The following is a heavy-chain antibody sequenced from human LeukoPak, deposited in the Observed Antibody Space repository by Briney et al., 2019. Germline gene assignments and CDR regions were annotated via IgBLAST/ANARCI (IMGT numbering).Heavy chain of an antibody. D-gene: IGHD3-22*01. V-gene: IGHV3-7*03. CDR3: ARGFQYYYDSSGYYGEYFQH. J-gene: IGHJ1*01. CDR1: GFTFSNFW. CDR2: IKQEETEK. Sequence: GESLRLSCTASGFTFSNFWMGWVRQAPGKGLEWVANIKQEETEKFYLGSVKGRFTISRDNAKNSLYLQMNSLRVEDTALYYCARGFQYYYDSSGYYGEYFQHWGQGTLVTVSS.